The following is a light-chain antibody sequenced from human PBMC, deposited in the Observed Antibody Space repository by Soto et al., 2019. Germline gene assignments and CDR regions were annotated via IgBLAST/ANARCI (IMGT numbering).Light chain of an antibody. CDR3: QQSYSSPPLT. V-gene: IGKV1-39*01. Sequence: DIQMTQSPSSLSASVGDRVTITCRASQSISSYLNWYQQKPGKAPKLLIYAASSLQSGVPSRFSGSGSGTDFTLTTSSLEPPAFATYYCQQSYSSPPLTFGGGTKVEIK. CDR2: AAS. CDR1: QSISSY. J-gene: IGKJ4*01.